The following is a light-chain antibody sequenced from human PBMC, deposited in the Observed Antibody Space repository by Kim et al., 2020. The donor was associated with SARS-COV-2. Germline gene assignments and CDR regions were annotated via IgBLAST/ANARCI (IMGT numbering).Light chain of an antibody. V-gene: IGKV2-29*03. Sequence: DIVMTQTPLSLSVTSGQPASISCKSSQSLTHTNGKTYLYWYLQKPGQSPHLLIYETSSRFFGVPDRFGGSGSGTDFTLKISRVETDDVGIYYCMQGIELPLTFGGGTKVDIK. CDR1: QSLTHTNGKTY. CDR3: MQGIELPLT. J-gene: IGKJ4*01. CDR2: ETS.